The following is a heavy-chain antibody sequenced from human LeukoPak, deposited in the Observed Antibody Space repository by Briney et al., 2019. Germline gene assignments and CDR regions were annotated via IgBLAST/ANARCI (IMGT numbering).Heavy chain of an antibody. V-gene: IGHV4-59*01. D-gene: IGHD1-26*01. J-gene: IGHJ6*02. CDR3: ARDRGGAVGATFYYYGMDV. CDR1: GGSISSYY. Sequence: PSETLSLTCTVSGGSISSYYWSWIRQPPGKGLEGIGYIYYSGSTNYNPSLKSRVTISVDTSKNQFSLKLSSVTAADTAVYYCARDRGGAVGATFYYYGMDVWGQGTTVTVSS. CDR2: IYYSGST.